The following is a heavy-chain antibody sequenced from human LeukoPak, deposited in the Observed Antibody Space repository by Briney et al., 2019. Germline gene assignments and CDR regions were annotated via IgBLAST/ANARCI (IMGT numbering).Heavy chain of an antibody. D-gene: IGHD3-22*01. V-gene: IGHV1-2*02. CDR1: GYTFTGYY. Sequence: GASVKVSCKASGYTFTGYYMHWVRQAPGQGLEWMGWINPNSGGTNYAQKFQGRVTMTRDTSISTAYMELSRLRSDDTAVYYCARDGDYYDSSGYHDAFDIWGQGTMVTVSS. CDR2: INPNSGGT. J-gene: IGHJ3*02. CDR3: ARDGDYYDSSGYHDAFDI.